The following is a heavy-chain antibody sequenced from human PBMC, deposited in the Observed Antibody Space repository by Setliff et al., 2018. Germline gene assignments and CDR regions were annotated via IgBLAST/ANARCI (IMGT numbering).Heavy chain of an antibody. CDR3: ARGAYDSYYFDY. V-gene: IGHV1-18*01. Sequence: ASVKVSCKASGYTFTSYDINWVRQATGQGLEWMGWISAYNGNTNYAQRFQGRVTMTTDTSTSTAYMELRSLRSDDTAVYYCARGAYDSYYFDYWGQGTLVTVSS. J-gene: IGHJ4*02. D-gene: IGHD3-16*01. CDR2: ISAYNGNT. CDR1: GYTFTSYD.